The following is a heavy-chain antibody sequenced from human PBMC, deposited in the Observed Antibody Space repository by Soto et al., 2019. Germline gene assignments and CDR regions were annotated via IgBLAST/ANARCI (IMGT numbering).Heavy chain of an antibody. CDR2: IIPKLGSA. CDR3: ARGGDGYNFGAVD. D-gene: IGHD2-21*01. Sequence: QVQLVQSGAEVKEPGSSVKVSCKASGGGNLRDYRTTWVRRAPGQGLEWMGGIIPKLGSANYAQNFQGRVTITADESTNTVYMELRSLRSDVTAVYYFARGGDGYNFGAVDWGQGTPVTVSS. V-gene: IGHV1-69*01. J-gene: IGHJ4*02. CDR1: GGGNLRDYR.